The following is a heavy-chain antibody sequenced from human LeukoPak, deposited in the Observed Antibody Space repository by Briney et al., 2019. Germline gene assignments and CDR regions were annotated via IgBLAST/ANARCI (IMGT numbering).Heavy chain of an antibody. D-gene: IGHD4-11*01. CDR3: ATYTDYCALCDP. CDR1: GGSINSRSYH. CDR2: IYYSGSA. J-gene: IGHJ5*02. Sequence: PSETLPRICTVSGGSINSRSYHWGWIRQPPGKGLELIGSIYYSGSANYNPSLKSRVSISADTSKNQFSLLLSSVTAADTAFYYCATYTDYCALCDPWRGGTVVPVSS. V-gene: IGHV4-39*01.